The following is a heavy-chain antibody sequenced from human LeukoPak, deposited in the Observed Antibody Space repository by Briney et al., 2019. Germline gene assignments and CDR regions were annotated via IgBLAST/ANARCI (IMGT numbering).Heavy chain of an antibody. CDR3: ARDHFSYPESMDV. CDR2: IYHSGST. Sequence: SETLSLTCTVSGYSISSGYYWGWIRQPPGKGLEWIGSIYHSGSTYYNPSLKSRVTISVDTSKNQFSLKLSSVTAADTAVYYCARDHFSYPESMDVWGKGTTVTVSS. V-gene: IGHV4-38-2*02. D-gene: IGHD2-2*02. CDR1: GYSISSGYY. J-gene: IGHJ6*03.